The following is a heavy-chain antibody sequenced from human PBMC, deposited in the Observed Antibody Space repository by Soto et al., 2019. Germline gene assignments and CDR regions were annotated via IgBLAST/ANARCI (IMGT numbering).Heavy chain of an antibody. CDR2: IYHSGST. Sequence: PSQTMCLTCAVACGSSSSSNWWSCIRKPPGKGLEWIGEIYHSGSTNYNPSLKSRVTISVDKSKNQFSLKLSSVTAADTAVYYCARGSVEDGGTLDYWGQGTLVTVSS. D-gene: IGHD1-1*01. J-gene: IGHJ4*02. CDR1: CGSSSSSNW. V-gene: IGHV4-4*02. CDR3: ARGSVEDGGTLDY.